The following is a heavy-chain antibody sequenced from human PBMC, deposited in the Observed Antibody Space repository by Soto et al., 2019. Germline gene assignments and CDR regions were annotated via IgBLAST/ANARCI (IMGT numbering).Heavy chain of an antibody. D-gene: IGHD5-12*01. J-gene: IGHJ3*02. CDR1: GFTFSSYS. CDR2: MSSSSSTI. V-gene: IGHV3-48*02. Sequence: GGSLRLSCAASGFTFSSYSMNWVRQAPGKGLEWVSYMSSSSSTIYDADSGKCRFNISRDNAKNSLYLQMNSLRDEDTAVYYCARVGYSGYDDAVEIWGQGTMVTVSS. CDR3: ARVGYSGYDDAVEI.